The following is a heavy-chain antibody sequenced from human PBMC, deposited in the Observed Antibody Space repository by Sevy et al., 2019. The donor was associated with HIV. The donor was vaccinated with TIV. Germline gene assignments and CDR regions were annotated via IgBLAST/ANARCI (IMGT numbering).Heavy chain of an antibody. CDR3: AKDVYDSSGYYPMGAFDI. Sequence: GGSLRLSCAASGFTFVTYAMNWVRQAPGKGLEWVSGVRGGGATTLYADSVKGRFSISRDNSKNTRYLQINSLRAEDTAVYYCAKDVYDSSGYYPMGAFDIWGQGTMVTVSS. CDR2: VRGGGATT. CDR1: GFTFVTYA. J-gene: IGHJ3*02. D-gene: IGHD3-22*01. V-gene: IGHV3-23*01.